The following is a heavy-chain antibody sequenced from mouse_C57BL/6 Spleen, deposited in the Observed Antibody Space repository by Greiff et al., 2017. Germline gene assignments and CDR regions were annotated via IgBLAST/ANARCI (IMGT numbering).Heavy chain of an antibody. CDR2: IWRGGST. V-gene: IGHV2-5*01. J-gene: IGHJ2*01. CDR3: AKNSPLYYSNYLDY. D-gene: IGHD2-5*01. Sequence: QVQLKESGPGLVQPSQSLSITCTVSGFSLTSYGVHWVRQSPGKGLEWLGVIWRGGSTDCNAAFMSRLSITKDNSKSQVFFKMNSLQADDTAIYYCAKNSPLYYSNYLDYWGQGTTLTVSS. CDR1: GFSLTSYG.